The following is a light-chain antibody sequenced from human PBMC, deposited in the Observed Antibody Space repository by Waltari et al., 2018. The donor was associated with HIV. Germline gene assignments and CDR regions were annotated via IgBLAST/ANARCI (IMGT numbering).Light chain of an antibody. Sequence: EIVMTQSPATVSVSPGEGATRSCRASHSIGNNLAWHQQRPGQAPRLLIYSASTRATGIPARFSGSGSGTQFTLTIDSLQSEDFAIYYCQHYNNWPYTFGQGTRLEIK. V-gene: IGKV3-15*01. CDR1: HSIGNN. CDR3: QHYNNWPYT. CDR2: SAS. J-gene: IGKJ2*01.